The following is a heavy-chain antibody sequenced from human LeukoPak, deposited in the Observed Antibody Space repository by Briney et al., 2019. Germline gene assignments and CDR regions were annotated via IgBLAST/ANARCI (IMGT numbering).Heavy chain of an antibody. CDR2: INPNSGGT. Sequence: ASVKVSCKASGYTFTGYYMHWVRQAPGQGLEWMGRINPNSGGTNYAQKFRGRVTMTRDTSISTAYMELSRLRSDDTAVYYCARGRVVAATVYFDYWGQGTLVTVSS. D-gene: IGHD2-15*01. CDR3: ARGRVVAATVYFDY. J-gene: IGHJ4*02. CDR1: GYTFTGYY. V-gene: IGHV1-2*06.